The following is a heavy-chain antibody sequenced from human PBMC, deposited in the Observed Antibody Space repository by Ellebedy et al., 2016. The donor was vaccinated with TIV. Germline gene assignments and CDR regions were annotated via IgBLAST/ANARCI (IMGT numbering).Heavy chain of an antibody. CDR3: ARSYGARTSGP. CDR1: GFTFSKYE. V-gene: IGHV3-48*03. Sequence: PGGSLRLSCAVYGFTFSKYEMHWVRRAHGKGLEWVGYISGSESVTAYADSVKGRFTISRDNARTSLYLQMNSLRVDATAMYYCARSYGARTSGPWGQGTLVTVSS. D-gene: IGHD3-16*01. CDR2: ISGSESVT. J-gene: IGHJ5*02.